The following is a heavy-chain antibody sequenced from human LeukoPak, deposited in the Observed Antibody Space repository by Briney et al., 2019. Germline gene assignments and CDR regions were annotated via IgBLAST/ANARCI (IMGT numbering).Heavy chain of an antibody. CDR1: GYSISSGYY. D-gene: IGHD3-10*01. CDR2: ISYSGNT. J-gene: IGHJ5*02. V-gene: IGHV4-61*01. Sequence: SETLSLTCTVSGYSISSGYYWSWIRPPPGKGLEWIGYISYSGNTKYNPSLKSRVTMSVDASKNQFSLKLSSVTAADTAVYYCARRVSGGYYGSGADNWFDPWGQGTLVTVSS. CDR3: ARRVSGGYYGSGADNWFDP.